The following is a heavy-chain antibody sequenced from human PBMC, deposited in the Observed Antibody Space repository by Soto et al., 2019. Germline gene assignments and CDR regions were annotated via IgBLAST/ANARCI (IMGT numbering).Heavy chain of an antibody. Sequence: SETLSLTCTVSGDSIRSYYWTWIRRPPGKGLELIGYIYYSGSTRYNPSLKSRVTISVDMSKNQFSLKLSSVIAADTAVYYCARAYGGFDNGLDVWGQGTAVTVSS. D-gene: IGHD5-12*01. CDR3: ARAYGGFDNGLDV. CDR1: GDSIRSYY. V-gene: IGHV4-59*01. J-gene: IGHJ6*02. CDR2: IYYSGST.